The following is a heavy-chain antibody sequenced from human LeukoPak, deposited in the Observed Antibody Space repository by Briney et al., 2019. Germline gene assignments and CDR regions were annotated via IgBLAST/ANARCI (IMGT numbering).Heavy chain of an antibody. V-gene: IGHV3-30*02. CDR2: IRYDGSNK. Sequence: PGGSLRLSCAASGFTFSSYGMHWVRQAPGKGLEWVAFIRYDGSNKYYADSVKGRFTISRDNSKNTLYLQMNSLRAEDTAVYYCAVSIAAAGTEGLAIDYWGQGTLVTVSS. CDR3: AVSIAAAGTEGLAIDY. D-gene: IGHD6-13*01. CDR1: GFTFSSYG. J-gene: IGHJ4*02.